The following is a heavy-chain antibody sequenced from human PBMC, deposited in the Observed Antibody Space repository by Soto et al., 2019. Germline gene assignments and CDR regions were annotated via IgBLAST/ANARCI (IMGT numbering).Heavy chain of an antibody. CDR2: IIPMFDTP. D-gene: IGHD2-2*01. CDR1: GGTFSSDS. V-gene: IGHV1-69*06. Sequence: SVKVSCKASGGTFSSDSFSWVRQAPGQGLEWMGGIIPMFDTPIYAQKFQDRVTITADKSTSTAYMELSSLRSEDTAVYYCARDVRYCSSTSCYLYYFDYWGQGTLVTVSS. CDR3: ARDVRYCSSTSCYLYYFDY. J-gene: IGHJ4*02.